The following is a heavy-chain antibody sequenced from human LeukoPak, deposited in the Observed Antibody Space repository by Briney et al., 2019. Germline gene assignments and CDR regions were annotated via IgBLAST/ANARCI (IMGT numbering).Heavy chain of an antibody. J-gene: IGHJ6*02. CDR3: ARERIAAAGRVLYYYYGMDV. V-gene: IGHV1-18*01. Sequence: ASAKVPCKASGYTFTSYGISWVRQAPGQGLEWMGWISAYNGNTNYAQKLQGRVTMTTDTSTSTAYMELRSLRSDDTAVYYCARERIAAAGRVLYYYYGMDVWGQGTTVTVSS. CDR1: GYTFTSYG. D-gene: IGHD6-13*01. CDR2: ISAYNGNT.